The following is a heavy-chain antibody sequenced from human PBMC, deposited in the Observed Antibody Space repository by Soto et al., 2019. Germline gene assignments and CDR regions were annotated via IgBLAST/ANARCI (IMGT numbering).Heavy chain of an antibody. CDR3: TTDLWHSLSRGLTT. D-gene: IGHD3-10*01. V-gene: IGHV1-24*01. J-gene: IGHJ5*02. Sequence: QVHLVQSGAAVKKPGASVKVSCKVSGYTLTALALQWVRQAPGKGLEWLGGFDREDGETIFAESLRDRVTMSEDTATDTAYMELRSLRSEDTALYYCTTDLWHSLSRGLTTWGQGTLVTVSS. CDR1: GYTLTALA. CDR2: FDREDGET.